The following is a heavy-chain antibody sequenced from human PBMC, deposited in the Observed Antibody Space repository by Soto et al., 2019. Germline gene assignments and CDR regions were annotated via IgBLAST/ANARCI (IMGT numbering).Heavy chain of an antibody. CDR2: IYYSGST. Sequence: QLQLQESGPGLVKPSATLSLTCTVSGGSISSSSYYWGWIRQPPGKGLEWIVSIYYSGSTYYNPSLKSRVTISVDTSKNQYSLKLSAVTAADTAVYYCATAPLFYRDYVVKYWVQGSLVTVSS. J-gene: IGHJ4*02. CDR3: ATAPLFYRDYVVKY. CDR1: GGSISSSSYY. D-gene: IGHD4-17*01. V-gene: IGHV4-39*01.